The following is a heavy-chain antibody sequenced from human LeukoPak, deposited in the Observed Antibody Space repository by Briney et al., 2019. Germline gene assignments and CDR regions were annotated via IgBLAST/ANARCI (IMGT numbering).Heavy chain of an antibody. V-gene: IGHV1-18*01. Sequence: GASVKVSCKASGGTFSSYAISWVRQAPGQGLEWVGWISTYNGNTFYAQKFEGRVSMTTDTSTNTVYMDLRSLRSDDTAMYYCARDLEHCRNIICSNSAYWGQGTLVTVSS. J-gene: IGHJ4*02. CDR2: ISTYNGNT. CDR1: GGTFSSYA. D-gene: IGHD2-2*01. CDR3: ARDLEHCRNIICSNSAY.